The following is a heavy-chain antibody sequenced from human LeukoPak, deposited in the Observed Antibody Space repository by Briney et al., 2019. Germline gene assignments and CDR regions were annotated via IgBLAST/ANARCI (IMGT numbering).Heavy chain of an antibody. J-gene: IGHJ4*02. V-gene: IGHV4-34*01. CDR1: GGSFSGYY. D-gene: IGHD6-6*01. CDR3: ARNDGIAAHPFDY. CDR2: INHSGRN. Sequence: SETLSLTCAVYGGSFSGYYWSWIRQPPGKGLEWIGEINHSGRNNYNPYLKSRVTISVDTSKIQFSLKLSSVTAADTAVYYCARNDGIAAHPFDYWGQGTLVTISS.